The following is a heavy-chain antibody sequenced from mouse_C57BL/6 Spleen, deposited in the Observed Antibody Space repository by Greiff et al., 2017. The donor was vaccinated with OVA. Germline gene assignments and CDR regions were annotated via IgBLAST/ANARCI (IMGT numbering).Heavy chain of an antibody. V-gene: IGHV5-17*01. CDR2: ISSGSSTI. Sequence: EVKLMESGGGLVKPGGSLKLSCAASGFTFSDYGMHWVRQAPEKGLEWVAYISSGSSTIYYADTVKGRFPISRDNAKNTLFLQMTSLRSEDTAMYYCARGEDYYGSSYSYYFDYWGQGTTLTVSS. J-gene: IGHJ2*01. D-gene: IGHD1-1*01. CDR1: GFTFSDYG. CDR3: ARGEDYYGSSYSYYFDY.